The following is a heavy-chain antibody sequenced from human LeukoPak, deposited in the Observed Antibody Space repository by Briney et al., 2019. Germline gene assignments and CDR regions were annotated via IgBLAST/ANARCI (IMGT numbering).Heavy chain of an antibody. J-gene: IGHJ4*02. CDR3: AKDRGSYFDY. CDR1: GFTFSSYA. CDR2: ISGSGGST. D-gene: IGHD1-26*01. V-gene: IGHV3-23*01. Sequence: PGGSLRLSCAASGFTFSSYAMSWVRQAPGKGLEWVSAISGSGGSTYYADSVKGRFTISRDNAKNTLYMQMNSLRAEDTAVYYCAKDRGSYFDYWGQGTLVTVSS.